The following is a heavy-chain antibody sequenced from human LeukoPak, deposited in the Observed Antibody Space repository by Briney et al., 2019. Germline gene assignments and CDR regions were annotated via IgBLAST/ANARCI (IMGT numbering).Heavy chain of an antibody. CDR1: GGSISSSRYY. V-gene: IGHV4-39*01. CDR2: IYYSGST. CDR3: ARHSSCTFSDY. D-gene: IGHD2-8*01. Sequence: SETLSLTCTVSGGSISSSRYYWGWIRQPPGKGLEWIGSIYYSGSTHYNPSLKSRVTISVDTSTNQFSLKLSSVTAADTDVYYCARHSSCTFSDYWGQGTLVTVSS. J-gene: IGHJ4*02.